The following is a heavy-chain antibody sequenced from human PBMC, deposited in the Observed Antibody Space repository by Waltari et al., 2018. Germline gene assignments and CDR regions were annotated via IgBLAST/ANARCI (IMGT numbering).Heavy chain of an antibody. Sequence: QVQLVQSGAEVKKPGSSVKVSCKASGGTFSSYAISWVRQAPGQGLEWMGRIIPIFGTANYAQKCQGRVTITAEKSTSTAYMGLSSLGSEDTAVYYCARSSGGGVGYNSFDYWGQGTLVTVSS. CDR3: ARSSGGGVGYNSFDY. CDR1: GGTFSSYA. V-gene: IGHV1-69*08. D-gene: IGHD5-12*01. J-gene: IGHJ4*02. CDR2: IIPIFGTA.